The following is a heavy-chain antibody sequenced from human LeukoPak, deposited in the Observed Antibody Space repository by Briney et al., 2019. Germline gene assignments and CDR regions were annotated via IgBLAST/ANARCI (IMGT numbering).Heavy chain of an antibody. D-gene: IGHD6-13*01. V-gene: IGHV1-18*01. CDR2: INAYNGNT. CDR1: GYTFTSYI. CDR3: ARDRHIAAAVYYYYMDV. Sequence: ASVKVSCKASGYTFTSYIISWVRQAPGQGLEWMGWINAYNGNTDYAQRVQGRVTMTTDTSTSTAYVELRSLRSDDTAVYYCARDRHIAAAVYYYYMDVWGKGTPVTVSS. J-gene: IGHJ6*03.